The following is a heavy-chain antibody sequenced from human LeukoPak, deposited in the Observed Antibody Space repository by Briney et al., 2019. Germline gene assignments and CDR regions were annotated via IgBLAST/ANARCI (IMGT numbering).Heavy chain of an antibody. D-gene: IGHD5-18*01. V-gene: IGHV4-34*01. CDR2: INHSGST. J-gene: IGHJ6*02. CDR3: ARGLVDTAMVTRESEWRRWLQFSTNYYYGMDV. Sequence: GSLRLSCAASGFTFSSYWMRWVRQPPGKGLEWIGEINHSGSTNYNPSLKSRVTISVDTSKNQFSLKLSSVTAADTAVYYCARGLVDTAMVTRESEWRRWLQFSTNYYYGMDVWGQGTTVTVSS. CDR1: GFTFSSYW.